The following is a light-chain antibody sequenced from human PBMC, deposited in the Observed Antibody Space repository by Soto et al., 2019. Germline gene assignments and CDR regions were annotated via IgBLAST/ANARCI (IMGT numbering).Light chain of an antibody. V-gene: IGKV1-39*01. CDR1: QNINRY. CDR3: QQNYDTPLT. CDR2: AAS. Sequence: DLQMTQFPSSLSASVGDRVTITCRASQNINRYLNWYQQKPGKAPKLLIHAASSLQSGVPSRFSGSRSGTDFTLTISSLQPEDFAIYYCQQNYDTPLTFGQGTKVEI. J-gene: IGKJ1*01.